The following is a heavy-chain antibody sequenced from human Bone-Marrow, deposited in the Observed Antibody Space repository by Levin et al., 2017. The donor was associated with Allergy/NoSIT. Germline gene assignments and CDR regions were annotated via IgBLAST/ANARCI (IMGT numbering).Heavy chain of an antibody. V-gene: IGHV3-21*01. Sequence: GGSLRLSCAASGFTFSSYSMNWVRQAPGKGLEWVSSISSSSSYIYYADSVKGRFTISRDNAKNSLYLQMNSLRAEDTAVYYCARGRGGIYGSGSYFFWGQGTLVTVSS. CDR2: ISSSSSYI. CDR1: GFTFSSYS. CDR3: ARGRGGIYGSGSYFF. J-gene: IGHJ4*02. D-gene: IGHD3-10*01.